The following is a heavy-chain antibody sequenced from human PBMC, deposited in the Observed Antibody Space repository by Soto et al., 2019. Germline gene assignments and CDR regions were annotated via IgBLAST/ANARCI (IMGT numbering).Heavy chain of an antibody. CDR3: AKSDYYDSSGYPPSD. CDR1: GFTFSSYG. J-gene: IGHJ4*02. D-gene: IGHD3-22*01. Sequence: GGSLRHCCAAAGFTFSSYGMHWVRQAPGKGLEWVAVISYDGSNKYYADSVKGRFTISRDNSKNTLYLQMNSLRAEDTAVYYCAKSDYYDSSGYPPSDWGQGTLVTVSS. CDR2: ISYDGSNK. V-gene: IGHV3-30*18.